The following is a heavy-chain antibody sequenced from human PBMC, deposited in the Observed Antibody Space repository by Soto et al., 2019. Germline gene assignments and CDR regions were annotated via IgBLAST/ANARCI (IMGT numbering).Heavy chain of an antibody. CDR3: ARDFGRYYFDY. V-gene: IGHV3-30-3*01. J-gene: IGHJ4*02. Sequence: GGSLRLSCAASGFTFSSYAMHWVRQAPGKGLEWVAVISYDGSNKYYADSVKGRFTISRDNSKNTLYLQMNSLRAEDTAVYYCARDFGRYYFDYWGQGTLVTVSS. CDR2: ISYDGSNK. D-gene: IGHD3-3*01. CDR1: GFTFSSYA.